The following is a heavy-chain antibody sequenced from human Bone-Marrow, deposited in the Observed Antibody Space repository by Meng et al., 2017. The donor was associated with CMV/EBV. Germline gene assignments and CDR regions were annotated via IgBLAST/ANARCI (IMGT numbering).Heavy chain of an antibody. CDR3: ARSKVTHDY. D-gene: IGHD4-11*01. CDR2: INTDGSNA. V-gene: IGHV3-74*01. Sequence: GESLKISCAASGFTFTTYWMHWARQAPGKGLVWVSRINTDGSNAAYADSVKGRFTISRDNVKNSLYLQMNSLRAEDAAVYYCARSKVTHDYWGQGTLVTVSS. J-gene: IGHJ4*01. CDR1: GFTFTTYW.